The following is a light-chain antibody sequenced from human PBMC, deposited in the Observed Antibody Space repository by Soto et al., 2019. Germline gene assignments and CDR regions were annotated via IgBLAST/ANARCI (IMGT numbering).Light chain of an antibody. CDR3: CSYAGSSTFFYV. CDR1: SSEVGSYNL. CDR2: EVS. J-gene: IGLJ1*01. V-gene: IGLV2-23*02. Sequence: QSVLTQPASVSGSPGQSITISCTGTSSEVGSYNLVSWYQQHPGKAPKLMIYEVSKRPSWVSNRFSGSKSGNTASLTISGLQAEDEADYYCCSYAGSSTFFYVFGTGTKAPS.